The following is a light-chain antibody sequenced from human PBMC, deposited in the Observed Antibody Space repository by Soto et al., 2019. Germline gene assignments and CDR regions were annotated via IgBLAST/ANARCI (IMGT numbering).Light chain of an antibody. CDR1: QFINKY. CDR2: AAS. Sequence: DIQMTQSPASLSASVGDRVTITCRASQFINKYLSWYQQKPVKVPKLLINAASTVQSGVPSRFNGSRSGTDFSLAISSLQPEDFATYYCQQNYYPPWTFGQGTKVDIK. V-gene: IGKV1-39*01. J-gene: IGKJ1*01. CDR3: QQNYYPPWT.